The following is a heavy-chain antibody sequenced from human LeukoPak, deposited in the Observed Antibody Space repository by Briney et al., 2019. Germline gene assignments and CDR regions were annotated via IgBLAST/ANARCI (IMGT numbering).Heavy chain of an antibody. CDR1: GFTFSSYE. D-gene: IGHD1-1*01. J-gene: IGHJ4*02. Sequence: GGSLRLSCAASGFTFSSYEMNWVRQAPGKGLEWVSYISSSGSTIYYADSVKGRFTISRDNAKNSLYLQMNSLRAEDTAVYYCARGRIRPLDYWGQGTLVTVSS. CDR3: ARGRIRPLDY. CDR2: ISSSGSTI. V-gene: IGHV3-48*03.